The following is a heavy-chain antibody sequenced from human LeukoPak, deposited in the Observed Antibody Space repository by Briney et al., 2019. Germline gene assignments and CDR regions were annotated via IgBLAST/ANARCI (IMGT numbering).Heavy chain of an antibody. Sequence: GGSLRLSCAASGFTFSSYAMHWVRQAPGKGLEWVAVISYDGSNKYYADSVKGRFTISRDNSKNTLYLQMNSLRAEDTAVYYCAKDFFKWLYYFDFWGQGTLVTVSS. J-gene: IGHJ4*02. V-gene: IGHV3-30-3*01. CDR2: ISYDGSNK. CDR1: GFTFSSYA. CDR3: AKDFFKWLYYFDF. D-gene: IGHD3-22*01.